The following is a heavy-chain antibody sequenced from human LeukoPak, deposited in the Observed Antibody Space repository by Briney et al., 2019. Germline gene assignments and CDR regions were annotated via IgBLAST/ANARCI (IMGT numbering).Heavy chain of an antibody. CDR1: GFTFSSYA. J-gene: IGHJ4*02. Sequence: GGSLRLSCAASGFTFSSYAMNWVRQAPGKGLEWLSYISSSSSTIYYADSVKGRFTISRDNAKDSLYLQMNSLGAEDTAVYYCAGDRRQTLPDWGQGTLVTVSS. V-gene: IGHV3-48*01. CDR3: AGDRRQTLPD. CDR2: ISSSSSTI.